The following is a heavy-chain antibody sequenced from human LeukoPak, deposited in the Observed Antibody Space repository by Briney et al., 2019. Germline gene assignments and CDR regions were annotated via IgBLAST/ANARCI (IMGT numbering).Heavy chain of an antibody. CDR3: ARRFNYYDSSGYYEGFYFDY. V-gene: IGHV1-69*13. Sequence: SVKVSCKASGGTFSSYAISWVRQAPGQGLEWMGGIIPIFGTANYAQKFQGRVTITADESTSTAYMELSSLRSDDTAVYYCARRFNYYDSSGYYEGFYFDYWGQGTLVTVSS. J-gene: IGHJ4*02. D-gene: IGHD3-22*01. CDR1: GGTFSSYA. CDR2: IIPIFGTA.